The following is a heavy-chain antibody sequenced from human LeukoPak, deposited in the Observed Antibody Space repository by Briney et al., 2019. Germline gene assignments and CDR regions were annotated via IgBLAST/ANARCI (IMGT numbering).Heavy chain of an antibody. CDR1: GYTFTGYY. V-gene: IGHV1-8*03. J-gene: IGHJ5*02. CDR3: AIRKRITMVRGVIIGDWFDP. Sequence: GASVKVSCKASGYTFTGYYMHWVRQAPGQGLEWMGWINPNSGNTGYAQKFQGRVTITRNTSISTAYMELSSLRSEDTAVYYCAIRKRITMVRGVIIGDWFDPWGQGTLVTVSS. D-gene: IGHD3-10*01. CDR2: INPNSGNT.